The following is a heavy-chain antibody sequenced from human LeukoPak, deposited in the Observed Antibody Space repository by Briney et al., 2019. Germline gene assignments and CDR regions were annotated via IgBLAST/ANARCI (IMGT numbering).Heavy chain of an antibody. Sequence: PGGSLRLSCAASGFTFSSYWMSWVRQAPGKGLEWVANIKQDGSEKYYVDSVKGRFTISRDNAKNSLYLQMNSLRAEDTAVYYSARDTAMVTDAFDYWGQGTLVTVSS. J-gene: IGHJ4*02. CDR2: IKQDGSEK. D-gene: IGHD5-18*01. CDR1: GFTFSSYW. CDR3: ARDTAMVTDAFDY. V-gene: IGHV3-7*01.